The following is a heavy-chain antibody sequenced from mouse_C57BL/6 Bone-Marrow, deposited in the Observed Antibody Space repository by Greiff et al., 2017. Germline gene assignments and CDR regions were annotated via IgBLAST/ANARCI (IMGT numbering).Heavy chain of an antibody. CDR1: GYTFTSYW. V-gene: IGHV1-7*01. D-gene: IGHD2-3*01. CDR3: ARGGYYWFAY. J-gene: IGHJ3*01. Sequence: QVQLQQSGAELAKPGASVKLSCKASGYTFTSYWMPWVKQRPGQGLEWIGNINPSSGYTKYNQTLKDKATLTADKSSSTVYMQLSSLTYEDSAVYYCARGGYYWFAYWGQGTLVTVSA. CDR2: INPSSGYT.